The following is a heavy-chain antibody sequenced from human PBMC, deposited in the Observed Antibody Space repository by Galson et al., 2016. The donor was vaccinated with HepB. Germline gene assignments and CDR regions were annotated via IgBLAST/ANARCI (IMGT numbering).Heavy chain of an antibody. CDR3: TTTIGSTIRQNVH. D-gene: IGHD5/OR15-5a*01. Sequence: SLRLSCAVSGFPFSSFSMNWVRQAPGEGLEWVTSISRGSDYIFYGDSLKGRFTVSRDNAKNSLYLQMNSLRVEGTAIYYCTTTIGSTIRQNVHWGQGILVTVSS. CDR2: ISRGSDYI. CDR1: GFPFSSFS. J-gene: IGHJ4*02. V-gene: IGHV3-21*01.